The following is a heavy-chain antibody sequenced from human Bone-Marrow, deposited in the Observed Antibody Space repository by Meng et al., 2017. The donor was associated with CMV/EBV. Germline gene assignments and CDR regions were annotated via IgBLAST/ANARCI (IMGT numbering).Heavy chain of an antibody. CDR3: ARDVSSVTWFDP. J-gene: IGHJ5*02. Sequence: QVPLQQGGAGLLKPSETLSLTCAVYGGSFSGYYWSWIRQPPGKGLEWIGEINHSGSTNYNPSLKSRVTMSVDTSKNQFSLKLSSVTAADTAVYYCARDVSSVTWFDPWGQGTLVTVSS. CDR1: GGSFSGYY. D-gene: IGHD4-11*01. V-gene: IGHV4-34*01. CDR2: INHSGST.